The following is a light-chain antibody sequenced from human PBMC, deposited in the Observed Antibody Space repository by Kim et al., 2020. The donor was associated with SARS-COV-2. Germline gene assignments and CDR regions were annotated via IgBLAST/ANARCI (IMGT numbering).Light chain of an antibody. J-gene: IGKJ1*01. CDR2: GAS. V-gene: IGKV3-20*01. CDR1: QSVSSSY. Sequence: LSPGERATLSCRASQSVSSSYLAWYQQKPGQAPRLLIYGASSRATGIPDRFSGSGSGTDFTLTISRLEPEDFAVYYCQQYGSSPWTFGQGTKVDI. CDR3: QQYGSSPWT.